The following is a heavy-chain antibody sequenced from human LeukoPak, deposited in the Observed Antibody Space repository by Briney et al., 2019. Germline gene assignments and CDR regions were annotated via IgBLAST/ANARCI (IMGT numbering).Heavy chain of an antibody. CDR2: INPNSGGT. J-gene: IGHJ3*01. Sequence: ASVKVSCKASGYTFTGYYMHWVRQAPGQGLEWMGWINPNSGGTNYAQKFQGRVTMTRDTSISTAYMELSRLRSDDTAVYYCARDSGYCGGDCFIDYWGQGTMVTVSS. CDR3: ARDSGYCGGDCFIDY. CDR1: GYTFTGYY. V-gene: IGHV1-2*02. D-gene: IGHD2-21*02.